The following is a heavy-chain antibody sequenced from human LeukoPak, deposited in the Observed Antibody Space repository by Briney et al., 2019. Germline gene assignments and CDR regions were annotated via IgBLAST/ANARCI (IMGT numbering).Heavy chain of an antibody. V-gene: IGHV1-18*01. CDR1: GYTFTSYG. Sequence: GSVKVSCKASGYTFTSYGTSWVRPAPGQGVEWMGWISAYNGNTNYAQKLQGRVTMTTPKSTSTAYMELRSLRSEHTATDHSEGGRREFDPWGQGTLVTVSS. CDR2: ISAYNGNT. CDR3: EGGRREFDP. J-gene: IGHJ5*02.